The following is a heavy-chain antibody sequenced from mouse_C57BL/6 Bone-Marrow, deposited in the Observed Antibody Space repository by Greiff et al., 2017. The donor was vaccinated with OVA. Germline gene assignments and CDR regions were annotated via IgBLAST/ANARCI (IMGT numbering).Heavy chain of an antibody. CDR2: IYPGSGNT. J-gene: IGHJ4*01. V-gene: IGHV1-76*01. Sequence: LKQSGAELVRPGASVKLSCKASGYTFTDYYINWVKQRPGPGLEWIARIYPGSGNTYYNEKFKDKATLTAEKSSSTANMQLSSLTSEDSAVYFCASSIYYYAMDYWGQGTSVTVSS. CDR3: ASSIYYYAMDY. CDR1: GYTFTDYY.